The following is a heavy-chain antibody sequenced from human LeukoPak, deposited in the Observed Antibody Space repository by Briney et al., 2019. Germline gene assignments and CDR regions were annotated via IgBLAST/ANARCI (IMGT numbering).Heavy chain of an antibody. CDR1: GGSISSYY. Sequence: SETLSLTCTVSGGSISSYYWSWIRQPPGKGLEWIGYIYYSGSTNYNPSLESRVTISVDTSKNQFSLKLSSVTAADTAVYYCARGSLTTVVTHFDYWGQGTLVTVSS. CDR2: IYYSGST. J-gene: IGHJ4*02. D-gene: IGHD4-17*01. CDR3: ARGSLTTVVTHFDY. V-gene: IGHV4-59*01.